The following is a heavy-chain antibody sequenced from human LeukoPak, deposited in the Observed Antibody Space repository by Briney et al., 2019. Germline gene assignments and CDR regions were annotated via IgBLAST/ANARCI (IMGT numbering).Heavy chain of an antibody. CDR3: TRDEPGSSWFN. V-gene: IGHV3-23*01. CDR2: IVGSST. Sequence: QTGGSLRLSCAASGFTVRDCHMSWIRQAPGKGLELVSAIVGSSTHHADSVKGRFTISRDNFKNTLNLQMNSLRAEDSAIYYCTRDEPGSSWFNWGQGTLVTVSS. J-gene: IGHJ4*02. CDR1: GFTVRDCH. D-gene: IGHD6-19*01.